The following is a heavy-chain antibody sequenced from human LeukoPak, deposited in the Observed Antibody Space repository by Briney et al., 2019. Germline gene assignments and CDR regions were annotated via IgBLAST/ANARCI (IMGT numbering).Heavy chain of an antibody. J-gene: IGHJ4*02. CDR1: GDSVSSNRAT. CDR3: ARATSGSFDY. CDR2: TYYRSKWYT. V-gene: IGHV6-1*01. Sequence: SQTLSLTCAISGDSVSSNRATWNWLRQSPSRGLEWLGRTYYRSKWYTDYAVFVKSRITINPDTSKNQFSLQLNSVTPEDTAVYYCARATSGSFDYWGQGTLVTVSS. D-gene: IGHD1-26*01.